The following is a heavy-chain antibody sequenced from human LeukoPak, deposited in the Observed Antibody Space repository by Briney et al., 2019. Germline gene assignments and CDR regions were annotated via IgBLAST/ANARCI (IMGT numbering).Heavy chain of an antibody. CDR3: ARADSSGYVRIGFYFDY. CDR1: GFTFSDYY. Sequence: GGSLRLSCAASGFTFSDYYMSWIRQAPGKGLEWVSYISSSGITIYYADSVKGRFTISRDNAKNSRYLQMNRLRAEDTAVYYCARADSSGYVRIGFYFDYWGQGTLVTVSS. J-gene: IGHJ4*02. V-gene: IGHV3-11*01. D-gene: IGHD3-22*01. CDR2: ISSSGITI.